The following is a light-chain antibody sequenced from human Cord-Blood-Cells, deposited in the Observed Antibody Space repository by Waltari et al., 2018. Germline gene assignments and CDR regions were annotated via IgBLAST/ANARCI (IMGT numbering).Light chain of an antibody. V-gene: IGKV4-1*01. CDR1: ESVLYSSNNKNY. J-gene: IGKJ4*01. CDR2: WAS. Sequence: DIVMTQSPDFLAVSLGERATINCKSSESVLYSSNNKNYLAWYQQKTGQPPKPLIYWASTRESGVPDRFSGSGSGTDFTRTISSLQSEDVAVYYCQQYYSTPLTFGGGTKVEIK. CDR3: QQYYSTPLT.